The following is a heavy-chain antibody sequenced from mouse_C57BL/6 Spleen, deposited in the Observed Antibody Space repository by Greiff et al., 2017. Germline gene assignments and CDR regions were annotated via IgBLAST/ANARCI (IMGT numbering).Heavy chain of an antibody. V-gene: IGHV5-12*01. J-gene: IGHJ4*01. Sequence: EVKLVESGGGLVQPGGSLKLSCAASGFTFSDYYMYWVRQTPEKRLEWVAYISNGGGSTYYPDTVKGRFTISRDNAKNTLYLQMSRLKSEDTAMYYSARRIYYGNDDYAMDYWGQGTSVTVSS. CDR1: GFTFSDYY. CDR3: ARRIYYGNDDYAMDY. D-gene: IGHD2-2*01. CDR2: ISNGGGST.